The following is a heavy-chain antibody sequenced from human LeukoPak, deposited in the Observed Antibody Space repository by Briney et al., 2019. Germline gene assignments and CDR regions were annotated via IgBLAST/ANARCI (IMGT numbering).Heavy chain of an antibody. CDR1: GFTFSSYA. CDR2: IPYDGSNK. CDR3: AKDLPYLYYYDGSGYQ. V-gene: IGHV3-30*04. Sequence: PGGSLRLSCAASGFTFSSYAMHWVRQAPGKGLEWVAFIPYDGSNKYYADSVKGRFTISRDNSKNTLYLQMNSLRAEDTAVYYCAKDLPYLYYYDGSGYQWGQGTLVTVSS. J-gene: IGHJ4*02. D-gene: IGHD3-22*01.